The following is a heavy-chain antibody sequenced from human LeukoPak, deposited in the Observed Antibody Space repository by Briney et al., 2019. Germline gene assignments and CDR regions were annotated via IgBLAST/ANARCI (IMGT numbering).Heavy chain of an antibody. CDR3: ARVRYYYGSGSPMYYFDY. D-gene: IGHD3-10*01. Sequence: SETLSLTCTVSGGSISSYYWSWIRQPPGKGLEWIGYIYYSGSTNYNPSLKSRVTISVDTSKNQFSLKLSSVTAADTAVYYCARVRYYYGSGSPMYYFDYWGQGTLVTVSS. CDR1: GGSISSYY. J-gene: IGHJ4*02. CDR2: IYYSGST. V-gene: IGHV4-59*01.